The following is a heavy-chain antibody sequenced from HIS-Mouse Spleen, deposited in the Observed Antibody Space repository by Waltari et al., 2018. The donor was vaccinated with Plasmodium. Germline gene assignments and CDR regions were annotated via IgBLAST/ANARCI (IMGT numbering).Heavy chain of an antibody. CDR2: IYLEYDK. V-gene: IGHV2-5*02. CDR1: GFSLSTSGVG. D-gene: IGHD5-18*01. Sequence: QITLKESGPTLVKPTQTLTLTCTFSGFSLSTSGVGVGWIRQPPGKALELLALIYLEYDKRYSPTLKSKPTITQEPSKNQVVLNMTNIDPVETAKYYCARPVDTAMVAFDYWGQGTLVTVSS. J-gene: IGHJ4*02. CDR3: ARPVDTAMVAFDY.